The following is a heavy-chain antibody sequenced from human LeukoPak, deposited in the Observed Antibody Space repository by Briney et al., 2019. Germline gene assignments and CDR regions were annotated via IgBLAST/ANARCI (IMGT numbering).Heavy chain of an antibody. Sequence: ASVKVSCKASGYTFTGYYMHWVRQAPGQGLEWMGWINPNSSGTNYAQTFQGRVTMTRDTSISTAYMELSRLRSDDTAVYYCAREWIQLWPGYYSYYYGMDVWGQGPTVTVSS. D-gene: IGHD5-18*01. CDR2: INPNSSGT. J-gene: IGHJ6*02. V-gene: IGHV1-2*02. CDR1: GYTFTGYY. CDR3: AREWIQLWPGYYSYYYGMDV.